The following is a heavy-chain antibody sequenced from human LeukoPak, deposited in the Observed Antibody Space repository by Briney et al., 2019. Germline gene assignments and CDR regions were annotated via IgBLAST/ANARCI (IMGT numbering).Heavy chain of an antibody. V-gene: IGHV3-30*04. D-gene: IGHD6-19*01. J-gene: IGHJ5*02. CDR1: GFTFSSYA. CDR2: ISSDGSNK. Sequence: GGSLRLSCAASGFTFSSYAMHWVRQAPGRGLEWVAVISSDGSNKYYTDSVKGRFTISRDNSKNTLYLQMNSLRAEDTAVYYCAKDQWLGRGDWFDPWGQGTLVTVSS. CDR3: AKDQWLGRGDWFDP.